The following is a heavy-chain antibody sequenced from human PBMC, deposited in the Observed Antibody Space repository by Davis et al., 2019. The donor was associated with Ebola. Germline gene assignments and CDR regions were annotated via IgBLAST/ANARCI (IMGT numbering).Heavy chain of an antibody. CDR2: ISYDGSNK. V-gene: IGHV3-30-3*01. J-gene: IGHJ6*02. CDR1: GFNFDDYA. CDR3: ARGTGGSGSYPGYYGMDV. Sequence: GESLKISCAASGFNFDDYAMHWVRQAPGKGLEWVAVISYDGSNKYYADSVKGRFTISRDNSKNTLYLQMNSLRAEDTAVYYCARGTGGSGSYPGYYGMDVWGQGTTVTVSS. D-gene: IGHD3-10*01.